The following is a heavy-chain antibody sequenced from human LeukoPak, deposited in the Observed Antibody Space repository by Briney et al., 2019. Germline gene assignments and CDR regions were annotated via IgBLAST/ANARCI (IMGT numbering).Heavy chain of an antibody. CDR3: ARHKRAYYYDSSGYPDY. CDR1: GGSFSGYY. J-gene: IGHJ4*02. D-gene: IGHD3-22*01. Sequence: SETLSLTCAVYGGSFSGYYWSWIRQPPGKGLEWIGEINHSGSTNYNPSLKSRVTISVDTSKNQSSLKLSSVTAADTAVYYCARHKRAYYYDSSGYPDYWGQGTLVTVSS. CDR2: INHSGST. V-gene: IGHV4-34*01.